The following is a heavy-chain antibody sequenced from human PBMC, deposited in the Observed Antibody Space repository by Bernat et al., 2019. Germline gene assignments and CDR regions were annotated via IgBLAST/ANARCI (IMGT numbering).Heavy chain of an antibody. J-gene: IGHJ4*02. CDR1: GGSISSSSYY. CDR3: AKFRDSGSGGQ. V-gene: IGHV4-39*01. CDR2: IYGGST. Sequence: QLQLQESGPGLVKPSETLSLSCTVSGGSISSSSYYWGWIRQPPGKGLEWIGSIYGGSTYYNPSLKSRVTISEDTSKNQFSLKLSSVTAADTAVYYCAKFRDSGSGGQWGQGTLVTASS. D-gene: IGHD5-12*01.